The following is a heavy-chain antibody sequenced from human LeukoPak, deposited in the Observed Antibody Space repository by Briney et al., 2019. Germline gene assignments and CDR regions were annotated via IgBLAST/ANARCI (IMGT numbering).Heavy chain of an antibody. CDR1: GYTFTSYG. CDR3: ARVGAFYDSSGYYPQDY. Sequence: ASVKVSCTASGYTFTSYGISWVRQAPGQGLEWMGWISAYNGNTNYAQKLQGRVTMTTDTSTSTAYMELRSLRSDDTAVYYCARVGAFYDSSGYYPQDYWGQGTLVTVSS. D-gene: IGHD3-22*01. V-gene: IGHV1-18*01. J-gene: IGHJ4*02. CDR2: ISAYNGNT.